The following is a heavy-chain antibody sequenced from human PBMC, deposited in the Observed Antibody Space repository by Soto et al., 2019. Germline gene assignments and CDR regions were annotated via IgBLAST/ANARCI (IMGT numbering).Heavy chain of an antibody. Sequence: QVQLQESGPGLVKPSETLSLTCAVSGGSISSANWWTWVRQPPGKGLEWIGDMYHSGNTYYNPSLQSXXTXSXXKSKNHFSLNLNSVTAADTAVYYCAADNDGDDFDYWGQGTLVTVSS. J-gene: IGHJ4*02. V-gene: IGHV4-4*02. CDR1: GGSISSANW. CDR3: AADNDGDDFDY. D-gene: IGHD4-17*01. CDR2: MYHSGNT.